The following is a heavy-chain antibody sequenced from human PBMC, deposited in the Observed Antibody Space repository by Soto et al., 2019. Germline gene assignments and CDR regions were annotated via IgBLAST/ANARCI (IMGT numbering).Heavy chain of an antibody. D-gene: IGHD6-6*01. CDR1: GFTFSSYG. CDR3: ARDLRPWYSSSSPGPNFDY. V-gene: IGHV3-33*01. Sequence: QVQLVESGGGVVQPGRSLRLSCAASGFTFSSYGMHWVRQDPGKGLEWVAVIWYDGSNKYYGESVKGRFTISRDNSKNTVYLQMNSLRAEDTAVYYCARDLRPWYSSSSPGPNFDYWGQGTLVTVSS. CDR2: IWYDGSNK. J-gene: IGHJ4*02.